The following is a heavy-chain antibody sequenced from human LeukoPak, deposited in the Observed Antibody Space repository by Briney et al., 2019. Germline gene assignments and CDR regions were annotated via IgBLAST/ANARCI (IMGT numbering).Heavy chain of an antibody. V-gene: IGHV4-34*01. CDR2: INHSGST. CDR1: GGSLSGYY. J-gene: IGHJ6*03. CDR3: ARVRGDSSGYYYVTVYYYYMDV. D-gene: IGHD3-22*01. Sequence: SETLSLTCAVYGGSLSGYYWSWIRQPPGKGLEWIGEINHSGSTNYNPSLKSRVTISVDTSKNQFSLKLSSVTAADTAVYYCARVRGDSSGYYYVTVYYYYMDVWGKGTTVTVSS.